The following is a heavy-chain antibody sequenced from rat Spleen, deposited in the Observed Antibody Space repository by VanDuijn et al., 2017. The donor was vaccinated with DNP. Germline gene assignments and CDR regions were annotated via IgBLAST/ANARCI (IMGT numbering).Heavy chain of an antibody. CDR1: GFTFSDYA. CDR2: ISEDANRP. D-gene: IGHD1-6*01. CDR3: ARRWYTTYYGYFHY. J-gene: IGHJ2*01. V-gene: IGHV5-17*01. Sequence: EVQLVESGGGLVQPGRSLKLSCAASGFTFSDYAMAWVRQAPKKRLERVGTISEDANRPYYRDSVKDRVTISTDNAKSILYLQMDSLRSEETATYYCARRWYTTYYGYFHYWGQGVMVTVSS.